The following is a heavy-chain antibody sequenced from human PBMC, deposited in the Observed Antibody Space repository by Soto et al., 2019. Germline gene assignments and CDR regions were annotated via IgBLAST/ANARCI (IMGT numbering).Heavy chain of an antibody. CDR3: AKASGDYGDLNYFDY. V-gene: IGHV3-23*01. D-gene: IGHD4-17*01. Sequence: GGSLRLSCAASGFTFSSYAMSWVRQAPGKGLEWVSAISGSGGSTYYADSVKDRFTISRDNSKNTLYLQMNSLRAEDTAVYYCAKASGDYGDLNYFDYWGQGTLVTVSS. CDR1: GFTFSSYA. J-gene: IGHJ4*02. CDR2: ISGSGGST.